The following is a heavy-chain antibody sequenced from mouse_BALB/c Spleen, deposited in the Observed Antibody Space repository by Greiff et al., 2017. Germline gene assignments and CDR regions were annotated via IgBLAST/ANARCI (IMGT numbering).Heavy chain of an antibody. CDR3: ARQGDGYCMDY. CDR1: GFTFSSYT. D-gene: IGHD2-3*01. V-gene: IGHV5-12-2*01. J-gene: IGHJ4*01. CDR2: ISNGGGST. Sequence: EVKVVESGGGLVQPGGSLKLSCAASGFTFSSYTMSWVRQTPEKRLEWVAYISNGGGSTYYPDTVKGRFTISRDNAKNTLYLQMSSLKSEDTAMYFCARQGDGYCMDYRGQGTSVTVSS.